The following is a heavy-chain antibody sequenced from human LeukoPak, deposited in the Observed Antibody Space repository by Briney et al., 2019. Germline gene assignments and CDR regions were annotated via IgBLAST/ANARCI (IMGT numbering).Heavy chain of an antibody. J-gene: IGHJ4*02. Sequence: PGGSLRLSCSASGFTFSSYAMHWVRQAPGKGLEYVSAISSNGGSTYYADSVKGRFTISRDNSKNTLYLQMSSLRAEDTAVYYCVIGGIVATIKKGVNFDYWGQGTLVTVSS. CDR3: VIGGIVATIKKGVNFDY. CDR2: ISSNGGST. CDR1: GFTFSSYA. D-gene: IGHD5-12*01. V-gene: IGHV3-64D*06.